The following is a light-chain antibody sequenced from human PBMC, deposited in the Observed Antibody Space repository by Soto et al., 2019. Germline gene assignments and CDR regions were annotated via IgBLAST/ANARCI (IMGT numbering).Light chain of an antibody. CDR2: KAS. V-gene: IGKV1-5*03. CDR3: QQYNSDST. Sequence: IQMTQSPSTLSASVGDRVTITCRASQSISIWLAWYQQKPGKAPKLLIYKASSLESEVPSRFNGSASGTEFTLTINSLQPDDSATYYCQQYNSDSTFGQGTKVVIK. CDR1: QSISIW. J-gene: IGKJ1*01.